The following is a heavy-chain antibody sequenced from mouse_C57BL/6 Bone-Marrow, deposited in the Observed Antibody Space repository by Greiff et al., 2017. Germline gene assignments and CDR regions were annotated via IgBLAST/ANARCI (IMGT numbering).Heavy chain of an antibody. CDR2: IDPNSGGT. V-gene: IGHV1-72*01. J-gene: IGHJ2*01. CDR1: GYTFTSYW. Sequence: QVQLQQPGAELVKPGASVKVSCKASGYTFTSYWMHWVKQRPGQGLEWIGRIDPNSGGTKYNEKFKSKATLTVDKPSSTAYMQLSSLTSEDSAVYYCAIYDGYLYYFDYWGQGTTLTVSS. D-gene: IGHD2-3*01. CDR3: AIYDGYLYYFDY.